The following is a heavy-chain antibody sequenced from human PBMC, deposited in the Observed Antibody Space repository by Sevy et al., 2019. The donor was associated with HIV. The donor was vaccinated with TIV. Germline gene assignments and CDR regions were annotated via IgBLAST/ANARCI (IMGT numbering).Heavy chain of an antibody. CDR1: NYSISSGYY. V-gene: IGHV4-38-2*01. CDR3: ARASGGDRLDYYGMDV. CDR2: IYHSGST. D-gene: IGHD2-15*01. Sequence: SENLSLTCAVSNYSISSGYYWGWIRQSPGKGLEGIGNIYHSGSTYYNPSLKSRVTISVDASKNCFSLRLTSVTAADTAVYVYARASGGDRLDYYGMDVWGQGTTVTVSS. J-gene: IGHJ6*02.